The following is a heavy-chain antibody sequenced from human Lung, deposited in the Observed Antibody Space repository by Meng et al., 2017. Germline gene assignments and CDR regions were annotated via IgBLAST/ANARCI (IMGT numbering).Heavy chain of an antibody. Sequence: QVAVQQWGAGLLKPSETLSPTCVVSGGSFSDYYWSWIRQPPGKGLEWIGEINHSGSTNYNPSLESRATISVDTSQNNLSLKLSSVTAADSAVYYCARGPTTMAHDFNYWGQGTLVTVSS. J-gene: IGHJ4*02. CDR2: INHSGST. D-gene: IGHD4-11*01. CDR3: ARGPTTMAHDFNY. CDR1: GGSFSDYY. V-gene: IGHV4-34*01.